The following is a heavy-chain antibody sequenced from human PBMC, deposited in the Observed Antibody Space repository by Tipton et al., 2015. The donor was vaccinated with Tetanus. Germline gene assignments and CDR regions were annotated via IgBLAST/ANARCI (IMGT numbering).Heavy chain of an antibody. Sequence: SLRLSCAASGFTFSSYWMSWVRQAPGKGLEWVGNIREDGSEKNYVDSVKGRFTISRDNAKNSLYLHMASLRAEDTAVYYCATGNTLDYWGQGTLVTVSS. J-gene: IGHJ4*02. D-gene: IGHD2-2*02. CDR3: ATGNTLDY. V-gene: IGHV3-7*01. CDR2: IREDGSEK. CDR1: GFTFSSYW.